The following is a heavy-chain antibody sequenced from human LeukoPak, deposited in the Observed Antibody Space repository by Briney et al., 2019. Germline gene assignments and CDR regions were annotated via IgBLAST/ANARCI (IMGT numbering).Heavy chain of an antibody. CDR1: DSPLSTTGVA. J-gene: IGHJ4*02. D-gene: IGHD5-18*01. V-gene: IGHV2-5*01. Sequence: SGPTQVNPTHTLTLTYTLSDSPLSTTGVAVAWIRHPPGKALEWLALIYWNDDKRCSPSLKSRLIITKDTSKNQVVLTMTNMDPVDTATYYCAHRPATQLWFDYWGQGTLVTVSS. CDR3: AHRPATQLWFDY. CDR2: IYWNDDK.